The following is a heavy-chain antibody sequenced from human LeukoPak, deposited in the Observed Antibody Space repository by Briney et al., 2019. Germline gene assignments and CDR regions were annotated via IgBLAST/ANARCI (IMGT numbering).Heavy chain of an antibody. CDR1: GYTFTGYY. Sequence: ASVKVSCKASGYTFTGYYMHWVRQAPGQGLEWMGWINPNSGGTIYAQKFQGRVTMTRDTSISTAYMELSSLRSEDTAMYYCARGLGSGIVSLRYFDYWGQGTLVTVSS. V-gene: IGHV1-2*02. J-gene: IGHJ4*02. D-gene: IGHD3-10*01. CDR2: INPNSGGT. CDR3: ARGLGSGIVSLRYFDY.